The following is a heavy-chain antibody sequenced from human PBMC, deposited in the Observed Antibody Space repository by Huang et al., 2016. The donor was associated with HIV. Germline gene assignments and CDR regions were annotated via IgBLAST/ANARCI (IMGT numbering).Heavy chain of an antibody. J-gene: IGHJ4*02. V-gene: IGHV3-30*18. CDR2: ISYDGSEK. D-gene: IGHD3-10*01. CDR3: VKDQGHTFMVRYHFDF. Sequence: QVQLVASGGGVVQPGRSLRLSFAASGFTFMTYGMQWVRQATGKGLEWVTVISYDGSEKYYADSVKGRFTSSRDNSNNTLYLQMNSLRADDTAVYYCVKDQGHTFMVRYHFDFWGQGTLVTVSS. CDR1: GFTFMTYG.